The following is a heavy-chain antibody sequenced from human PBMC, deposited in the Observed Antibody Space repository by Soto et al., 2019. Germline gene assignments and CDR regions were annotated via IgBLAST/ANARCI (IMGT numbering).Heavy chain of an antibody. J-gene: IGHJ4*02. D-gene: IGHD3-22*01. V-gene: IGHV3-21*01. CDR1: VFTFIDFA. CDR3: ARGTHYYDSIGYSHFFDF. CDR2: ISSNGNYI. Sequence: SGWSLRLSCRSSVFTFIDFAMSWVRQAPGEGLEWVSSISSNGNYIYYADSVKGRFTISRDNADKSLYLQMNSLRGEDTAVYYCARGTHYYDSIGYSHFFDFWGQGTVVTVSS.